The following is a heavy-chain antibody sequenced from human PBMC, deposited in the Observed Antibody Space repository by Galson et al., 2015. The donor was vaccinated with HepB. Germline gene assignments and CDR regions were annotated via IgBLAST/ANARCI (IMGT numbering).Heavy chain of an antibody. CDR3: ARGSGSYGYYY. J-gene: IGHJ4*02. V-gene: IGHV3-48*03. D-gene: IGHD5-18*01. CDR1: GFTFSSYE. CDR2: ISSSGSTI. Sequence: SLRLSCAASGFTFSSYEMNWVRQAPGKGLEWVSYISSSGSTIYYADSVKGRFTISRDNAKNSLYLQMNSLRAEDTAVYYCARGSGSYGYYYWGQGTLVTVSS.